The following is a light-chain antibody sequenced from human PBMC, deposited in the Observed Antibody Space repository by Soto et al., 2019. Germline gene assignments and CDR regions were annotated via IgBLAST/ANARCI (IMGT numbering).Light chain of an antibody. CDR2: GSS. J-gene: IGKJ2*01. V-gene: IGKV3-20*01. Sequence: EVVLTQSPGTLSLSPGESATLPCRASQSVTNNYFAWYQQKPGQAPRLLIFGSSDRATGIPDRFSGSGSGTDFTLTISRLEPEDFAVYYCHQYGSSPPYTFGQGTKLEIK. CDR3: HQYGSSPPYT. CDR1: QSVTNNY.